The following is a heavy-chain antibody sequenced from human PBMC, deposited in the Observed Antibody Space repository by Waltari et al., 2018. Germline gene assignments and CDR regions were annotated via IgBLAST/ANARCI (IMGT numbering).Heavy chain of an antibody. Sequence: QVQLQESGPGLVKPSETLSLTCAVSGYSISSGYYWGWIRQPPGKGLEWIGSIYHSGGTYYNRSLKSRVTISVDTSKNQFSLKLSSVTAADTAVYYCARGIAARYYFDYWGQGTLVTVSS. CDR2: IYHSGGT. CDR1: GYSISSGYY. D-gene: IGHD6-6*01. J-gene: IGHJ4*02. CDR3: ARGIAARYYFDY. V-gene: IGHV4-38-2*01.